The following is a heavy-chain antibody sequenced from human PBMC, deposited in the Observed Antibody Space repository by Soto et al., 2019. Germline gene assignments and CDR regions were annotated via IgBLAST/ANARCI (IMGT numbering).Heavy chain of an antibody. CDR3: ARIYYYGSGSYPHRYYYYYGIDV. J-gene: IGHJ6*02. CDR2: IYWDDDK. D-gene: IGHD3-10*01. Sequence: SGPTLVNPTQTLTLTCTFSGFSLSTSGVGVGWIRQPPGKALEWLALIYWDDDKRYSPSLKSRLTITKDTSKNQVVLTMTNMDPVDTATYYCARIYYYGSGSYPHRYYYYYGIDVWGQGNTVTVSS. CDR1: GFSLSTSGVG. V-gene: IGHV2-5*02.